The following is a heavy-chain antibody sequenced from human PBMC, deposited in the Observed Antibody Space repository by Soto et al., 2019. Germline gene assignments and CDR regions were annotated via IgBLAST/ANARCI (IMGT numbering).Heavy chain of an antibody. V-gene: IGHV3-66*04. CDR2: IYSGGST. J-gene: IGHJ3*02. D-gene: IGHD6-13*01. CDR3: ARHIAAAGTGAFDI. Sequence: GGSLRLSCAASGFTVSSNYMSWVRQAPGKGLEWVSVIYSGGSTYYADSVKGRLTISRNNSKNTLYLQMNSLRAEDTAVYYCARHIAAAGTGAFDIWGQGTMVTVSS. CDR1: GFTVSSNY.